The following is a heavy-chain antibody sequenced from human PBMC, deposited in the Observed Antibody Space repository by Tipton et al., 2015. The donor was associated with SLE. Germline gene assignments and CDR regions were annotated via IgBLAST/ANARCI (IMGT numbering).Heavy chain of an antibody. J-gene: IGHJ4*02. CDR1: GGSFSGYY. CDR2: INHSGST. CDR3: ARAPQQLGYFDY. V-gene: IGHV4-34*01. Sequence: TLSLTCAVYGGSFSGYYWSWIRQPPGKGLEGIGEINHSGSTNYNPSLKSRVTISVDTSKNQFSLKLSSVTAADTAVYYCARAPQQLGYFDYWGQGTLVTVSS. D-gene: IGHD6-13*01.